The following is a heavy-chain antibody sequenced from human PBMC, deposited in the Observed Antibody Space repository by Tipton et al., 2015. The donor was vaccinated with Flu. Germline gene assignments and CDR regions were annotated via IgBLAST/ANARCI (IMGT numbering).Heavy chain of an antibody. Sequence: QLVQSGAEVKKPGESLKISCKGSGYRYTSYWIGWVRQMPGKGLEWMGYIFPGDSDTRYSPTFQGQVTISADKSNSTAYLQWSSLKASDTAMYYCVRFGPTSGSWPSPLSGMDVWGQGTTVTVS. V-gene: IGHV5-51*03. CDR1: GYRYTSYW. D-gene: IGHD6-13*01. CDR3: VRFGPTSGSWPSPLSGMDV. J-gene: IGHJ6*02. CDR2: IFPGDSDT.